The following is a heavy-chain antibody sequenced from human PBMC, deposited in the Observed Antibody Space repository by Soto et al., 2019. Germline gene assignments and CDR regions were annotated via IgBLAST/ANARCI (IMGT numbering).Heavy chain of an antibody. V-gene: IGHV4-30-4*02. Sequence: SETLSLTCTVSGASTSSDDYYWSWIRQPPGKGLEYIAYIYHRGITYYNPSLKSRVNISVDTSKNQFSLRLISVTAADTAKYFCAREGNLGRWLPPIDFWGQGNLLTVSS. CDR1: GASTSSDDYY. CDR3: AREGNLGRWLPPIDF. CDR2: IYHRGIT. D-gene: IGHD5-12*01. J-gene: IGHJ4*02.